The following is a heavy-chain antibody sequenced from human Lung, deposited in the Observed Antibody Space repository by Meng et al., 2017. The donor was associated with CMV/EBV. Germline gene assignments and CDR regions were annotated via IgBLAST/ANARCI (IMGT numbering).Heavy chain of an antibody. CDR1: GFTFPTYS. Sequence: GGSLRLSCTASGFTFPTYSLHWVRQAPGKGLEWVAVISYDGSNKYYADSVRGRFTISRDNSKNKMYFKMNSLKTEDTSVYYCARDSEGSNGSGRSPYYCDFWXRGQXVTVDS. CDR3: ARDSEGSNGSGRSPYYCDFWXRGQXVTVDS. D-gene: IGHD3-10*01. J-gene: IGHJ5*01. V-gene: IGHV3-30-3*01. CDR2: ISYDGSNK.